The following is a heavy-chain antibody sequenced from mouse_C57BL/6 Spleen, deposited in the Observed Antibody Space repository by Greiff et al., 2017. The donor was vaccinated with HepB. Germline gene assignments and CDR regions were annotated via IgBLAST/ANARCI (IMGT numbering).Heavy chain of an antibody. D-gene: IGHD1-1*01. CDR1: GYTFTTYW. V-gene: IGHV1-64*01. CDR3: ARDGSSGDYYAMDD. J-gene: IGHJ4*01. CDR2: IHPNSGST. Sequence: QVQLQQPGAELVKPGASVKLSCKASGYTFTTYWMHWVKQRPGQGLEWIGMIHPNSGSTNYNEKFKSKATLTVDKSSSTAYMQLSSLTSEDSAVYYCARDGSSGDYYAMDDWGQGTSVTVSS.